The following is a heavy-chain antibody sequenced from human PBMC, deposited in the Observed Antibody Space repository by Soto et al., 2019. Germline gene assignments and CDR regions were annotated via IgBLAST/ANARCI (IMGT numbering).Heavy chain of an antibody. Sequence: EVQLLQSGGGLVQPGGSLTLSCGVSGFPFAPSTMSWVRQAPGKGLEWVSTISVSVGSTYSADSVQGRFTVSSDISDNTLFLRMSSLTADDTAVYFCAKRDVPHSTSNAYVYDHWGRGALVTVSS. CDR3: AKRDVPHSTSNAYVYDH. V-gene: IGHV3-23*01. J-gene: IGHJ4*02. CDR1: GFPFAPST. CDR2: ISVSVGST. D-gene: IGHD2-21*01.